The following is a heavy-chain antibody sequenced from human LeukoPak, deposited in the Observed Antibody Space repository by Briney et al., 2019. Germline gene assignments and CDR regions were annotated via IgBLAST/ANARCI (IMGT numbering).Heavy chain of an antibody. CDR3: ARVRYSSGWYLADY. Sequence: WETLSLTCAVYGDSFSGYYWSWIRQPPGKGVEWIGEINHSGSTNYNPSLKSRVTISVDTSKNQFSLKLSSVSAADTAVYYCARVRYSSGWYLADYWGQGTLVTVSS. D-gene: IGHD6-19*01. V-gene: IGHV4-34*01. CDR1: GDSFSGYY. J-gene: IGHJ4*02. CDR2: INHSGST.